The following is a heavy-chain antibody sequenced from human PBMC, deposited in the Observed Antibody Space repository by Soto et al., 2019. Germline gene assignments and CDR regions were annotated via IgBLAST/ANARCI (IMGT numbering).Heavy chain of an antibody. CDR3: ARDVGSSGSSRWFDT. CDR1: GFTLSNYG. D-gene: IGHD3-10*01. V-gene: IGHV3-33*01. CDR2: IWYEGTTK. Sequence: PGGSLRLSCVASGFTLSNYGMHWVRQAPGKGLEWIALIWYEGTTKYSTEYMKGRFSISRDQSKSTLYLQVNSLRAEDTATYYCARDVGSSGSSRWFDTWGQGTLVTVSS. J-gene: IGHJ5*02.